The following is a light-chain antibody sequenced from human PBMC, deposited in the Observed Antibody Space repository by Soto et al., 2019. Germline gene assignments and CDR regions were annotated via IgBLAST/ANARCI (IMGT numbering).Light chain of an antibody. V-gene: IGKV3-11*01. Sequence: IVLTQSPATLSLSPGERATLSCRASQSVSSYLAWYQQKPGQAPRLLIYDTSNRATGIPARFSGSGSGTDFTPTISSLEPEDFAVYYCQQRSNWPWTFGQGTKVDIK. J-gene: IGKJ1*01. CDR1: QSVSSY. CDR3: QQRSNWPWT. CDR2: DTS.